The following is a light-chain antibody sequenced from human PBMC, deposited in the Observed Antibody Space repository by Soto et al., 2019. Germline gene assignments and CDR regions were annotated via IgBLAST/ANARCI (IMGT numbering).Light chain of an antibody. Sequence: QSALTQPRSVSGSPGQSVTISCTGTSSDVGGYNYVSWYQQHPGKAPKLMIYDVSKRPSGVPDRFSGSTSGNTASLTISGLQAEDEADYYCCSYAGSYDWVFGGGTKVTVL. CDR2: DVS. J-gene: IGLJ3*02. V-gene: IGLV2-11*01. CDR3: CSYAGSYDWV. CDR1: SSDVGGYNY.